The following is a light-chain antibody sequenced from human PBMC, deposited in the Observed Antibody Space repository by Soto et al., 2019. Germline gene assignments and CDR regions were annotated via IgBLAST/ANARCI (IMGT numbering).Light chain of an antibody. CDR3: QQYNNWPPIT. CDR1: LSVSVY. J-gene: IGKJ5*01. Sequence: IVLTPSPSTLSLTPPERATLSCRTSLSVSVYLDWYQQKPGQAPRLLIYGASSRVTGIPARFSGSGSGTDFTLTISSLEPEDFALYYCQQYNNWPPITFGQGTRLEIK. V-gene: IGKV3-11*01. CDR2: GAS.